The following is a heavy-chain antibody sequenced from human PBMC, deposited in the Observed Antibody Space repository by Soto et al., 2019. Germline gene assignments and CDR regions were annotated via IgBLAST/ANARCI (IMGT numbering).Heavy chain of an antibody. CDR3: ATAHYKWGAFDY. J-gene: IGHJ4*02. V-gene: IGHV1-24*01. Sequence: ASVKVSCKVSGYTLTELSMHWVRQAPGKGLEWMGGFDPEDGETIYAQKFQGRVTMTEDTSTDTAYIELSSLRSEDTAVYYCATAHYKWGAFDYWGQGTLVTVSS. CDR1: GYTLTELS. D-gene: IGHD1-1*01. CDR2: FDPEDGET.